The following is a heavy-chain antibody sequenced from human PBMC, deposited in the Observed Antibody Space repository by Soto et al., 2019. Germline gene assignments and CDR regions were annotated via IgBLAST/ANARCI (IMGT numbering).Heavy chain of an antibody. V-gene: IGHV1-24*01. CDR2: FDPEDGET. J-gene: IGHJ5*02. CDR1: GYTLTELS. Sequence: ASVKVSCKVSGYTLTELSMHWVRQAPGKGLEWMGGFDPEDGETIYAQKFQGRVTMTEDTSTDTAYMELSSLRSEDTAVYYCATCITGTTPWTTGFDPWGQGTLVTISS. CDR3: ATCITGTTPWTTGFDP. D-gene: IGHD1-20*01.